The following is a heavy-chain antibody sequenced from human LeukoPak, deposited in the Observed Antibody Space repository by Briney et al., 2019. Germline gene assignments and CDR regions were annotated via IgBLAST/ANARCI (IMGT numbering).Heavy chain of an antibody. CDR1: GVTFSNSW. V-gene: IGHV3-7*01. Sequence: GGSLRLSCAASGVTFSNSWMCWVRQAPGKGLEWVANIKEDGSEKYYVNSVKGRFTISRDNAKNSLYLQMNSLRAEDAAVYYCARGGGSGSYYKRELDYWGQGTLVTVSS. CDR3: ARGGGSGSYYKRELDY. CDR2: IKEDGSEK. J-gene: IGHJ4*02. D-gene: IGHD3-10*01.